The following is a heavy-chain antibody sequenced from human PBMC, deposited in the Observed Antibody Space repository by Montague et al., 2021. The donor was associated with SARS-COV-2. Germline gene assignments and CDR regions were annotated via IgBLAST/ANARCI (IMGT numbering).Heavy chain of an antibody. J-gene: IGHJ3*02. V-gene: IGHV4-59*02. CDR2: VYSVGST. CDR1: GASVGSSD. Sequence: SETLSLTCTVSGASVGSSDWGWIRQSPGKGLELIGYVYSVGSTNYNPSLKSRATISRDTSKNQFSLKVKSVTAADTAVYYCSRDTMTADAFDIWGQGTMVTVSS. D-gene: IGHD2-2*01. CDR3: SRDTMTADAFDI.